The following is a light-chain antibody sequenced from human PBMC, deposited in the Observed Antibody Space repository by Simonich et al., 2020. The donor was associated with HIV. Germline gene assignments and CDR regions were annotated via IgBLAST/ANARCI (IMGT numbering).Light chain of an antibody. J-gene: IGKJ2*02. CDR2: DAS. CDR3: QQFNNYPCT. CDR1: QGIGSD. V-gene: IGKV1D-13*01. Sequence: AIQLTQSPSSLSASVGDRVTITCRASQGIGSDLAWYQQKAGKPPKLLIYDASSLESGVPSRFSGSGSGTDFTLTISSLQPEDFATYYCQQFNNYPCTFGQGTKLEIK.